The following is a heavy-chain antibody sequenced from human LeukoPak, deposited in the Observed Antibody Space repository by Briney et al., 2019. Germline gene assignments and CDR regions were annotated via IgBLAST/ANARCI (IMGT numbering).Heavy chain of an antibody. CDR2: IIPIFGIA. V-gene: IGHV1-69*04. CDR1: GGTFSSYA. J-gene: IGHJ4*02. CDR3: ARVGQNCSGGSCYFDY. Sequence: GASVKVSCKASGGTFSSYAISWVRQAPGQGLEWMGRIIPIFGIANYAQKFQGRVTITADKSTSTAYMELSSLRSEDTAVYYCARVGQNCSGGSCYFDYWGQGTLVTVSP. D-gene: IGHD2-15*01.